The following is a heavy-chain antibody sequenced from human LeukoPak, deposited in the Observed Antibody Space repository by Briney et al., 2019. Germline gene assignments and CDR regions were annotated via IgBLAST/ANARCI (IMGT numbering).Heavy chain of an antibody. CDR3: ARGLFFDGYIFGGNWFDP. CDR2: ISSSGSTI. CDR1: GFTFSDYY. V-gene: IGHV3-11*01. D-gene: IGHD5-24*01. J-gene: IGHJ5*02. Sequence: PGGSLRLSCAASGFTFSDYYMSWIRQAPGKGLEWVSYISSSGSTIYYADSVKGRFTISRDNAKNSLYLQMNSLRAEDTAVYYCARGLFFDGYIFGGNWFDPWGQGTLVTVSS.